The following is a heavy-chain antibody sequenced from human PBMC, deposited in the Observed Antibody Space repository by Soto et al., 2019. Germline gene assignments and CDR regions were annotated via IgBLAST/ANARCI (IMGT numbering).Heavy chain of an antibody. J-gene: IGHJ5*02. V-gene: IGHV1-58*01. CDR2: IVVGSGNT. CDR1: GFTFSSSA. CDR3: AAFDPGPMGFDP. D-gene: IGHD3-9*01. Sequence: GPPVKVSCKASGFTFSSSAVQWVRQARGQRLEWIGKIVVGSGNTNYAQKFQERVTITRDMSTSTAYMELSSLRSEDTAFYYCAAFDPGPMGFDPWGQGTLVTSPQ.